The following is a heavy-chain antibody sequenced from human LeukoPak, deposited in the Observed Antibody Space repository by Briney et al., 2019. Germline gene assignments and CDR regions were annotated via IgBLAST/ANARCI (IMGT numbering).Heavy chain of an antibody. D-gene: IGHD5-18*01. Sequence: AGGSLRLSCAASGFTFSDYWIHWVRQAPGKGLVWVSRINTDGSITNYADSVKGRFSISRDNAKNTLYLQMSSLRAEDTAVYYCARVGDVDTAMAGGFDYWGQGTLVTVSS. CDR2: INTDGSIT. CDR3: ARVGDVDTAMAGGFDY. CDR1: GFTFSDYW. J-gene: IGHJ4*02. V-gene: IGHV3-74*01.